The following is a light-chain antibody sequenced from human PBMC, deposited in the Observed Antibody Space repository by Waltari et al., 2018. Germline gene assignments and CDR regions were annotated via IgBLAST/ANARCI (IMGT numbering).Light chain of an antibody. V-gene: IGKV4-1*01. CDR3: QQYYTSPIT. CDR1: QNVLYSSNNKNY. Sequence: DIVMTQSPDSLAVSLGERATINCKSSQNVLYSSNNKNYLAWYQQKPGQPPKLLIYWASTRESGVPDRFSGSGSCTDFTLTITSLQAEDVAVYYCQQYYTSPITFGQGTRLEI. CDR2: WAS. J-gene: IGKJ5*01.